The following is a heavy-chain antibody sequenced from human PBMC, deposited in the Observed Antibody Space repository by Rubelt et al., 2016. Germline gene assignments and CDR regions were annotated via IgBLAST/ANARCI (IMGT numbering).Heavy chain of an antibody. CDR3: ARLRTATGNSFDC. D-gene: IGHD6-13*01. Sequence: RSHAMHWVRQAPGKGLEGVANIKQDGSQKYYVDSVKGRFTISRDNAKNSLYLQMNSLRAEDTAVYYCARLRTATGNSFDCWGQGTLVTVSS. J-gene: IGHJ4*02. CDR2: IKQDGSQK. V-gene: IGHV3-7*01. CDR1: RSHA.